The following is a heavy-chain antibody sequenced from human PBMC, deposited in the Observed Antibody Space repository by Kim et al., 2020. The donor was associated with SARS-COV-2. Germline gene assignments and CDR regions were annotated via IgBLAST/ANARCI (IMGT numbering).Heavy chain of an antibody. Sequence: GGSLRLSCVASTFTFRDDAMTWVRQAPGKGLEWLSAISGTSGHTYYADAVKGRFAITRDNSKNTLLLQMNNLRAKDTAIYFCGSNHFGCSVDNCYSGLPYCIDFWGQGTLVTVSS. CDR3: GSNHFGCSVDNCYSGLPYCIDF. J-gene: IGHJ4*02. CDR1: TFTFRDDA. D-gene: IGHD2-15*01. CDR2: ISGTSGHT. V-gene: IGHV3-23*01.